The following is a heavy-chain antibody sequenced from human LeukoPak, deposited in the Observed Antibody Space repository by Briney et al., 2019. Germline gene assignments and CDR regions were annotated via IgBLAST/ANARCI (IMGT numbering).Heavy chain of an antibody. CDR3: ARTAAAGLIDY. CDR2: NYYSGST. J-gene: IGHJ4*01. Sequence: SETLSLTCTVSDFSISSGGYYWIWIRQHPGKGLEWIVYNYYSGSTYYNPSLKSRFTISVDSSKIPFSLKMSSVSAADTAVYYCARTAAAGLIDYWGQGTLATVSS. CDR1: DFSISSGGYY. D-gene: IGHD6-13*01. V-gene: IGHV4-31*03.